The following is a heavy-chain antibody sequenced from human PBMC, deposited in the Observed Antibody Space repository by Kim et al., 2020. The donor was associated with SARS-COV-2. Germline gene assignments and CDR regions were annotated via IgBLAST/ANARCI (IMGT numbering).Heavy chain of an antibody. CDR1: GYTFTSYY. CDR3: ARSAHVVSSGYPYPSDY. D-gene: IGHD3-22*01. CDR2: INPSGGST. Sequence: ASVKVSCKASGYTFTSYYMHWVRQAPGQGLEWMGIINPSGGSTSYAQKFQGRVTMTRDTSTSTVYMELSSLRSEDTAVYYCARSAHVVSSGYPYPSDYWGQGTLVTVSS. V-gene: IGHV1-46*01. J-gene: IGHJ4*02.